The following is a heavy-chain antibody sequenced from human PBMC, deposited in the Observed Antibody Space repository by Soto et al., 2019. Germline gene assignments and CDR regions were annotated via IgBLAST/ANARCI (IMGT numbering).Heavy chain of an antibody. CDR1: GASIPAYH. CDR2: TTYTGNT. D-gene: IGHD2-15*01. CDR3: ARDMHAGFTHSFDP. V-gene: IGHV4-59*01. J-gene: IGHJ5*02. Sequence: SNTLSLTVLLPGASIPAYHSSWIPQCPGKGREGSAYTTYTGNTNDNPPLKRRGTISMDTTKNQLSLKFTAMTAADTAVYYCARDMHAGFTHSFDPWGQGTLVTVSS.